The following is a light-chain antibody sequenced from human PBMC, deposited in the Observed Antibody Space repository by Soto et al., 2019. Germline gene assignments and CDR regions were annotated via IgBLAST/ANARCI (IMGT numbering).Light chain of an antibody. Sequence: QSALTQPASVSGSPGQSITISCTGTSSDVGGYNYVSWYQQHPGKAPKLMIYEVSNRPSGVSNRFSGSKSGNTASLTISGLQAEDEADYYCSSYTSSSTQHSHWVFGGGTKLTVL. CDR1: SSDVGGYNY. CDR3: SSYTSSSTQHSHWV. CDR2: EVS. V-gene: IGLV2-14*01. J-gene: IGLJ3*02.